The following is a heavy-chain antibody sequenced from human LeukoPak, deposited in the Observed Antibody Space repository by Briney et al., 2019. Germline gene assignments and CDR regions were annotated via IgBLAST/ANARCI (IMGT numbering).Heavy chain of an antibody. Sequence: KPSETLSLTCIVSGGSISSYYWSWIRQPAGKGLEGIGRIYASGSSNYNPSLKSRVTMSVDTSKNQLSLKLSYVTAADTAVYYCARSPRRDIVGATTFDYCGQGTLVTVSS. D-gene: IGHD1-26*01. CDR2: IYASGSS. CDR3: ARSPRRDIVGATTFDY. J-gene: IGHJ4*02. V-gene: IGHV4-4*07. CDR1: GGSISSYY.